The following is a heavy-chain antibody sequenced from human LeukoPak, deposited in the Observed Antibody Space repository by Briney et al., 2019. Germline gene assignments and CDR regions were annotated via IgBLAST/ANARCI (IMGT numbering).Heavy chain of an antibody. V-gene: IGHV1-2*02. Sequence: GASVKVSCKASGYTFTCYYMHWVRQAPGQGLEWMGWINPNSGGTNYAQKFQGRVTMTRDTSISTAYMELSRLRSDDTAVYYCARTLRFLEWSAFDPWGQGTLVTVSS. CDR3: ARTLRFLEWSAFDP. CDR1: GYTFTCYY. J-gene: IGHJ5*02. CDR2: INPNSGGT. D-gene: IGHD3-3*01.